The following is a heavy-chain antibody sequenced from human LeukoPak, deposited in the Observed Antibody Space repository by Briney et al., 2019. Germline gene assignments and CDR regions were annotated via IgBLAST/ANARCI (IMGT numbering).Heavy chain of an antibody. J-gene: IGHJ4*02. V-gene: IGHV3-30*02. D-gene: IGHD6-13*01. CDR3: AKDRGSSWYTAFDY. Sequence: GGSLRLSCAASGFTFSSYGIHWVRQAPGKGLEWVTFIRYDGINKYYADSVKGRFTISRDNSKNTLYVQMNSLRGEDTAVYYCAKDRGSSWYTAFDYWGQGTLVTVSS. CDR1: GFTFSSYG. CDR2: IRYDGINK.